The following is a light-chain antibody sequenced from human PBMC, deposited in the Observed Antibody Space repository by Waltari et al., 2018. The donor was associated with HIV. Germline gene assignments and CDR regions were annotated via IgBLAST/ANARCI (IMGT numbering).Light chain of an antibody. CDR2: DAS. J-gene: IGKJ2*01. V-gene: IGKV1-33*01. CDR1: QDISNY. CDR3: QQYDNLLGT. Sequence: DIQMTQSPSSLSASVGDRVTITCQASQDISNYLNWYQQKPGKAPKLLNYDASNLETGVPSRFSGSGSGTDFTFTISSLQPEDIATYYCQQYDNLLGTFGQGTKLEIK.